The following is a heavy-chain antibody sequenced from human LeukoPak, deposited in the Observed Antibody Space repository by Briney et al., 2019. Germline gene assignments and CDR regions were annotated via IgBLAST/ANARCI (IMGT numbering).Heavy chain of an antibody. Sequence: SQTLSLTCTVSGGSISSGGYYWSWIRQHPGKGLEWIGYIYYSGSTYYNPSLKSRVTISADTSKNQFSLKLSSVTAADTAVYYCARDPNTAMGIDYWGQGTLVTVSS. J-gene: IGHJ4*02. V-gene: IGHV4-31*03. CDR2: IYYSGST. D-gene: IGHD5-18*01. CDR3: ARDPNTAMGIDY. CDR1: GGSISSGGYY.